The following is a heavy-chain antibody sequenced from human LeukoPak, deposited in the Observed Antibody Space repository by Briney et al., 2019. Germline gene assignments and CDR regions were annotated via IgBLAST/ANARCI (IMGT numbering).Heavy chain of an antibody. D-gene: IGHD3-22*01. J-gene: IGHJ5*02. Sequence: SETLSLTCIVSGAPNSRHYWSWIRQSPGKGLEWIGYISASGTTNYRPALKSRVTISGDTSKNQFYLRLTSVTAADTAVYYCARHRENAYESSHMGFDPWGPGTLVTVSS. CDR2: ISASGTT. V-gene: IGHV4-4*09. CDR3: ARHRENAYESSHMGFDP. CDR1: GAPNSRHY.